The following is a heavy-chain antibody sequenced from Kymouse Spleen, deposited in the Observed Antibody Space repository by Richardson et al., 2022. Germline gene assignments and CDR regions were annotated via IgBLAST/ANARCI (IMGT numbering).Heavy chain of an antibody. V-gene: IGHV4-34*01. Sequence: QVQLQQWGAGLLKPSETLSLTCAVYGGSFSGYYWSWIRQPPGKGLEWIGEINHSGSTNYNPSLKSRVTISVDTSKNQFSLKLSSVTAADTAVYYCARGPNWNDVYYYGMDVWGQGTTVTVSS. CDR3: ARGPNWNDVYYYGMDV. CDR1: GGSFSGYY. D-gene: IGHD1-1*01. J-gene: IGHJ6*02. CDR2: INHSGST.